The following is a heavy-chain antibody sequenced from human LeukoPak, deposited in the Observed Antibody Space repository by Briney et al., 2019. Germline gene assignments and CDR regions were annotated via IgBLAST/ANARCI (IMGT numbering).Heavy chain of an antibody. J-gene: IGHJ4*02. V-gene: IGHV4-39*01. D-gene: IGHD4-23*01. CDR1: GGSISSSSYY. Sequence: SETLSLTCTVSGGSISSSSYYWGWIRQPPGKGLEWIGSIYYTGSTYYNPSLKSPVTISVDTSKNQFSLKLSSVTAADTAVYYCATRDGGNPRIDYWGQGTLVTVSS. CDR3: ATRDGGNPRIDY. CDR2: IYYTGST.